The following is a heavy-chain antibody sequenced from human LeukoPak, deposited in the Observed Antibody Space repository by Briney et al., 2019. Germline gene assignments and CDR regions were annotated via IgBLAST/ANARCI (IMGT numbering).Heavy chain of an antibody. CDR3: ARIRGYDYVWGSYRSYYFDY. D-gene: IGHD3-16*02. CDR2: IEWDDDK. J-gene: IGHJ4*02. V-gene: IGHV2-70*01. Sequence: SGPALVKPTLTLTLTCTFSGFSLSTRGMCVSWIRQPPGKALEWLAHIEWDDDKYYSTSLKTRLTISKDTSKNQVVLIMTNMDPVDTATYYCARIRGYDYVWGSYRSYYFDYWGQGTLVTVSS. CDR1: GFSLSTRGMC.